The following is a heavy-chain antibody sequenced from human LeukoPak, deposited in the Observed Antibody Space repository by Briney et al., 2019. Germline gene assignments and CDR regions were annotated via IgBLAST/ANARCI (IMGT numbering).Heavy chain of an antibody. J-gene: IGHJ5*02. Sequence: SETLSLTCTVSGGSISSGDYYWSWIHQHPGKGLEWIGYTYYIGSTYYNPSLKSRATISVDTSKKQFSVKLSSVTAADTGVYYCARHDYAGGWFDPWGQGTLVTVSS. CDR3: ARHDYAGGWFDP. CDR2: TYYIGST. CDR1: GGSISSGDYY. D-gene: IGHD4-23*01. V-gene: IGHV4-31*03.